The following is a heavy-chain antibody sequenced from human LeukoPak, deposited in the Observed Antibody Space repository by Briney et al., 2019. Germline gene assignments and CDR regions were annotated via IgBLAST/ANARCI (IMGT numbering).Heavy chain of an antibody. CDR1: GFTFSSYA. CDR3: AKDYEAYCGGDCYSFFDY. V-gene: IGHV3-23*01. CDR2: ISGGAGST. Sequence: PGGSLRLSCAASGFTFSSYAMSRVRQAPGKGLEWVSSISGGAGSTYYAGSVKGRFTISRDISRNTLYLQMNSLRAEDTAVYYCAKDYEAYCGGDCYSFFDYWGQGTLVTVSS. D-gene: IGHD2-21*02. J-gene: IGHJ4*02.